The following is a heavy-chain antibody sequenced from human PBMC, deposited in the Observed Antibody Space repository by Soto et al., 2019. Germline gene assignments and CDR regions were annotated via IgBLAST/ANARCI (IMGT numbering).Heavy chain of an antibody. CDR2: ISYDGSNK. CDR1: GFTFSSYG. J-gene: IGHJ3*02. CDR3: AKPFYEAPAGEDAFDI. V-gene: IGHV3-30*18. D-gene: IGHD3-16*01. Sequence: PGGSLRLSCAASGFTFSSYGMHWVRQAPGKGLEWVAVISYDGSNKYYADSVKGRFTISRDNSKNTLYLQMNSLRAEDTAVYYCAKPFYEAPAGEDAFDIWGQGTMVT.